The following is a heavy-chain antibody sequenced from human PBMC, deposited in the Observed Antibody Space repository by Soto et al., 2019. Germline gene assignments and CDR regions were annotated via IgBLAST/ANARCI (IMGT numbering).Heavy chain of an antibody. V-gene: IGHV4-4*02. J-gene: IGHJ4*02. Sequence: SETLSLTCAVSGDSISSSNWWSWVRQPPGKGLEWIGEIYHSGSANYNPSLTSRLTMSVDKSRNQFSLDLNSVTAADTAVYYYPSYKGKYYFDYWGQGTLVTVSS. CDR3: PSYKGKYYFDY. D-gene: IGHD1-1*01. CDR2: IYHSGSA. CDR1: GDSISSSNW.